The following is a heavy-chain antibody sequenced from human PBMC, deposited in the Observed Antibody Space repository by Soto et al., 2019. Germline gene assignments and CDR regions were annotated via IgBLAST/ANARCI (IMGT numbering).Heavy chain of an antibody. CDR1: GYTFTSNY. CDR3: ARILRYFDWLPSSTPGMDV. CDR2: INPSGGST. Sequence: GASVKVSCKASGYTFTSNYMHWVRQAPGQGLEWMGIINPSGGSTSYAQKLQGRVTMTTDTSTSTAYMELRSLRSDDTAVYYCARILRYFDWLPSSTPGMDVWGQGTTVTVSS. D-gene: IGHD3-9*01. V-gene: IGHV1-46*01. J-gene: IGHJ6*02.